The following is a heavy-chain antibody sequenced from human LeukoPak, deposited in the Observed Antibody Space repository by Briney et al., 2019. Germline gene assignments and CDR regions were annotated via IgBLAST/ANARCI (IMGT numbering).Heavy chain of an antibody. V-gene: IGHV4-34*01. CDR1: GFTVSSNY. D-gene: IGHD4-17*01. CDR3: ARVGYPTQRRVLSTVTIPTAGAFDI. Sequence: GSLRLSCAASGFTVSSNYMSWVRQPPGKGLEWIGEINHTGSTKYNPSLKSRVSISVDTSKNQFPLRLTSVTAADTAVYHCARVGYPTQRRVLSTVTIPTAGAFDIWGQGTLVTVSS. CDR2: INHTGST. J-gene: IGHJ3*02.